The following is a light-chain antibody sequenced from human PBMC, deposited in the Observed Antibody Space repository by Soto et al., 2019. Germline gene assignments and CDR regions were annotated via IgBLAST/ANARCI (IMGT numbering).Light chain of an antibody. CDR1: SSDVGAYNY. CDR2: EVS. J-gene: IGLJ3*02. CDR3: SSYTSSSTWL. Sequence: QSALTQPASVSGSPGQSITISCTGTSSDVGAYNYVSWYQQHPGKAPKLMIYEVSSRPSGVSSRFSGSKSANTASLTISGLQAGDEADYYCSSYTSSSTWLFGGGTKVTVL. V-gene: IGLV2-14*03.